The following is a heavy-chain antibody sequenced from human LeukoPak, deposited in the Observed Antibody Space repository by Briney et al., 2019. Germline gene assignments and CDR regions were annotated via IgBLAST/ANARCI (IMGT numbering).Heavy chain of an antibody. Sequence: ASVKVSCKASGYTFTSYYMHWVRQAPGQGLEWMGIINPSGGSTSYAQKFQGRVAMTRDTSTSTVYMELSSLRSEDTAVYYCARAPYYYDSSGYYYNDYWGQGTLVTVSS. D-gene: IGHD3-22*01. V-gene: IGHV1-46*01. CDR2: INPSGGST. CDR3: ARAPYYYDSSGYYYNDY. CDR1: GYTFTSYY. J-gene: IGHJ4*02.